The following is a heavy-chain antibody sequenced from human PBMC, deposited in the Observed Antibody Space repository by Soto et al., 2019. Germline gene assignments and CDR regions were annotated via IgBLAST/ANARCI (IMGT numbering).Heavy chain of an antibody. Sequence: QVQLVESGGGVVQPGRSLRLSCAASGFTFNNYGMHWARQAPGKGLEWVAGISYDGSNKYYADSVKGLFTISRDNSRNTLYLEMDSLRAEDTAVYYWAGGWSFCDYCGPGTLVTASS. D-gene: IGHD6-19*01. CDR1: GFTFNNYG. CDR2: ISYDGSNK. V-gene: IGHV3-30*03. CDR3: AGGWSFCDY. J-gene: IGHJ4*02.